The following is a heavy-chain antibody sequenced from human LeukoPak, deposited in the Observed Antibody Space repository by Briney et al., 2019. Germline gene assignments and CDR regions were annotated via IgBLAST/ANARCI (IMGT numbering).Heavy chain of an antibody. CDR3: ARQGVRFLEWLFDC. V-gene: IGHV4-4*07. D-gene: IGHD3-3*01. CDR1: GGSISSYY. CDR2: ISTSGST. Sequence: SETLSLTCTVSGGSISSYYWSWIRQPPGKGLEWIGRISTSGSTNYNPSLKSRVTMSVDTSKNQFSLKLSSVTAADTAVYYCARQGVRFLEWLFDCWGQGSLVTVSS. J-gene: IGHJ4*02.